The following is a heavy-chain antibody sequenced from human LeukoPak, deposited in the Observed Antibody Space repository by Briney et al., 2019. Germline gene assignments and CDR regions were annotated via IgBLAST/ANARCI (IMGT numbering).Heavy chain of an antibody. CDR2: INHSGST. Sequence: SETLSLTCAVYGGSFSGYYWSWIRQPPGNGLEWIGEINHSGSTNYNPSLKSRVTISVDTSKNQFSLKLSSVTAADTAVYYCARTHYDFWSGYYNYWGQGTLVTVSS. CDR1: GGSFSGYY. D-gene: IGHD3-3*01. CDR3: ARTHYDFWSGYYNY. J-gene: IGHJ4*02. V-gene: IGHV4-34*01.